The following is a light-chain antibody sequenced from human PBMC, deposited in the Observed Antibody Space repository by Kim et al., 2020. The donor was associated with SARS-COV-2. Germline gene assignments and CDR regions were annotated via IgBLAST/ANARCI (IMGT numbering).Light chain of an antibody. CDR3: CSYASRYTWV. CDR1: TSDVGGYNY. CDR2: DVS. V-gene: IGLV2-11*01. J-gene: IGLJ3*02. Sequence: QSALTQPRSVSGSPGQSVTISCTGTTSDVGGYNYVSWYQQHPGKAPKFMIYDVSKRPSGVPDRFSGSKSGNTASLTISGLQAEDEADYYCCSYASRYTWVFGGGTKLTVL.